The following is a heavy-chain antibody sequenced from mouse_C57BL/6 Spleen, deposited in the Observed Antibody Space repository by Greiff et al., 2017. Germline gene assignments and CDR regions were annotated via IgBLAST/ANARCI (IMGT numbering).Heavy chain of an antibody. CDR3: ADNRGFAY. CDR2: ISDGGSYT. D-gene: IGHD1-3*01. J-gene: IGHJ3*01. CDR1: GFTFSSYA. Sequence: EVQLVESGGGLVKPGGSLKLSCAASGFTFSSYAMSWVRQTPEKRLEWVATISDGGSYTYYPDNVKGRFTISRDNAKNNLYLQMSHLKSEDTAMYYCADNRGFAYWGQGTLVTVSA. V-gene: IGHV5-4*01.